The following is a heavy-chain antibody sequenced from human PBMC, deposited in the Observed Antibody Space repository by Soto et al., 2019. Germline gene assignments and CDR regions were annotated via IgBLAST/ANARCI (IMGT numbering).Heavy chain of an antibody. CDR3: AREYDFWSGYYSYFDY. CDR1: GYTFTSYD. CDR2: MNPNSGNT. J-gene: IGHJ4*02. Sequence: QVSLVQSGAEVKKPGASVKVSCKASGYTFTSYDINWVRQATGQGLEWMGWMNPNSGNTGYAQKFQGRVTMTRNTSISTAYMELSSLRSEDTAVYYCAREYDFWSGYYSYFDYWGQGTLVTVSS. V-gene: IGHV1-8*01. D-gene: IGHD3-3*01.